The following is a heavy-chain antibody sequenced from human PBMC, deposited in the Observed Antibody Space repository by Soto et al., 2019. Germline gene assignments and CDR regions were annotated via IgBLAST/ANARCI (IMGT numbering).Heavy chain of an antibody. CDR2: IYWDDDK. J-gene: IGHJ5*02. D-gene: IGHD3-16*01. CDR1: GFSLTTRGVG. CDR3: AHIPNYYQYDWFDP. Sequence: QITLKESGPTLVKPTQTLTLTCTFSGFSLTTRGVGVGWIRQPPGKALECLALIYWDDDKRYSPSLQSRLSITKAPPKSQGVLTMTNVAPVDTATYYCAHIPNYYQYDWFDPWGQGTLVSVSS. V-gene: IGHV2-5*02.